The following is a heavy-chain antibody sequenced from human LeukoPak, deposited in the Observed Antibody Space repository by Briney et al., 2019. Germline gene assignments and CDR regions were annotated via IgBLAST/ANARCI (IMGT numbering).Heavy chain of an antibody. J-gene: IGHJ4*02. D-gene: IGHD3-22*01. V-gene: IGHV5-51*01. Sequence: GESLKISCKGSGYSFTSYWIGWVRQMPGKGLEWMGIIYPGDSHTRYSPSFQGQVTISADRSITTAYLQWSSLKASDTAMYFCARFAYGSDYFPGHYWGQGTRVTVSS. CDR2: IYPGDSHT. CDR3: ARFAYGSDYFPGHY. CDR1: GYSFTSYW.